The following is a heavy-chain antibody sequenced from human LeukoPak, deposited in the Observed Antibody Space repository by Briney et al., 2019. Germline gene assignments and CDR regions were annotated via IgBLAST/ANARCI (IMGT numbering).Heavy chain of an antibody. V-gene: IGHV1-2*02. CDR1: GYTFTGYY. CDR3: ARGASGVYTVTTSWFDS. Sequence: GASVKVSCKASGYTFTGYYMHWVRQAPGQGLEWMGWINPNSGGTNYAQKFQGRVTMTRDTSISTAYMELSRLRSDDTAVYYCARGASGVYTVTTSWFDSWGQGTLVTVSS. J-gene: IGHJ5*01. CDR2: INPNSGGT. D-gene: IGHD4-17*01.